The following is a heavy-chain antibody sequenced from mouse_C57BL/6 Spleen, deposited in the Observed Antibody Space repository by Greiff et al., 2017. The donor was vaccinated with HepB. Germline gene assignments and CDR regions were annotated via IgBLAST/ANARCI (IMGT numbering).Heavy chain of an antibody. Sequence: VQLQQSGPELVKPGASVKISCKASGYAFSSSWMNWVKQRPGKGLEWIGRIYPGDGDTNYNGKFKGKATLTADKSSSTASMQLSSLTSEDSAVYFWARWGPNWDRGYFDVWGTGTTVTVSS. CDR1: GYAFSSSW. CDR2: IYPGDGDT. CDR3: ARWGPNWDRGYFDV. J-gene: IGHJ1*03. D-gene: IGHD4-1*01. V-gene: IGHV1-82*01.